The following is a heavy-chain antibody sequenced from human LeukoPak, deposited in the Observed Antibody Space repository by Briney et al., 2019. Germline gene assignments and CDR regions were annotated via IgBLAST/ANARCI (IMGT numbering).Heavy chain of an antibody. CDR2: IIPIFGTA. D-gene: IGHD4-17*01. J-gene: IGHJ3*02. Sequence: GASVTVSCKASGGTFSSYAISWVRQAPGQGLEWMGGIIPIFGTANYAQKFQGRVTITADESTSTAYMELSSLRSEDTAVYYCAREKSDYGDSVPDAFDIWGQGTMVTVSS. CDR3: AREKSDYGDSVPDAFDI. CDR1: GGTFSSYA. V-gene: IGHV1-69*13.